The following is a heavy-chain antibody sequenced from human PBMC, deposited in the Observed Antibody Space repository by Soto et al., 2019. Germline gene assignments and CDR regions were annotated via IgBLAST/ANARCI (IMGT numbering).Heavy chain of an antibody. D-gene: IGHD5-12*01. CDR2: ISTYSGDT. CDR1: GYTFFTYD. J-gene: IGHJ5*02. Sequence: QVHLVQSGVEVKTPGASVKVSCQASGYTFFTYDISWVRQAPGQGLEWMGWISTYSGDTKYAQKFQGRVTMTTDTSTTTAYLELRSLRSDDPAVYYCARHHVPTTSENWFDPWGQGTLVTVSS. V-gene: IGHV1-18*01. CDR3: ARHHVPTTSENWFDP.